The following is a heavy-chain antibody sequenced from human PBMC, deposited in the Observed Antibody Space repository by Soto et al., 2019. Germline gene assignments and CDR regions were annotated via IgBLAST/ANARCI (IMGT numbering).Heavy chain of an antibody. CDR3: ARSGDVYDFWSASVARYPYGMDV. CDR2: ISYDGTNI. D-gene: IGHD3-3*01. V-gene: IGHV3-30-3*01. Sequence: PGGSLRLACAASGFTPSVFAMHWVRQAPSKGLWCVATISYDGTNIYYADSVKGRFTTSRDNSKNILYLQMNSLRGDDTAVYYCARSGDVYDFWSASVARYPYGMDVWGQGTTVTVYS. CDR1: GFTPSVFA. J-gene: IGHJ6*02.